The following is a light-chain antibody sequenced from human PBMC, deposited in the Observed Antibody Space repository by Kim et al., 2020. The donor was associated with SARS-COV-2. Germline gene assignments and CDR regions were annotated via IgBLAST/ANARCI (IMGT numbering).Light chain of an antibody. CDR2: GAS. V-gene: IGKV1-39*01. J-gene: IGKJ5*01. Sequence: DIQMTQSPASLSASVGDRVTITCRASQTINFFLNWYQHKPGKGPKLLIYGASRLQSGVPSRFSGSGSGTDFTLTINSLQGEDLATYYCQQSYTSPITFGQGTRLEIK. CDR3: QQSYTSPIT. CDR1: QTINFF.